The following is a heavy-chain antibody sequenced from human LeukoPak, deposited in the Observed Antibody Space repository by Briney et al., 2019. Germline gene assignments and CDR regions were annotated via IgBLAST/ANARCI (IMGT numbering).Heavy chain of an antibody. J-gene: IGHJ4*02. Sequence: GGSLRLSCAASGFTFSSYSMSWVRQAPGKGLEWVSSISSSSSYIYYADSVKGRFTISRDNAKNSLYLQMNSLRAEDTAVYYCARDSVVVVPAAIYYSNYAFDYWGQGTLVTVSS. CDR1: GFTFSSYS. V-gene: IGHV3-21*01. CDR3: ARDSVVVVPAAIYYSNYAFDY. CDR2: ISSSSSYI. D-gene: IGHD2-2*01.